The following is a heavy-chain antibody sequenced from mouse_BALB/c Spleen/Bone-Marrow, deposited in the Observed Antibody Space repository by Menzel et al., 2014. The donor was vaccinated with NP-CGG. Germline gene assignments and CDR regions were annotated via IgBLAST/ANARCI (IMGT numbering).Heavy chain of an antibody. CDR3: VRRGSPIVCYAKDY. CDR1: GYSFTGYY. CDR2: ISRYNGAT. J-gene: IGHJ4*01. V-gene: IGHV1S34*01. Sequence: LVKTGASVKISCKASGYSFTGYYMHWVKPSHGKSLEWIGYISRYNGATSYNQNFKGMATFPVDPSSSKAYMQFNSVTSEDSAVYYCVRRGSPIVCYAKDYWGQGTPGTVSS.